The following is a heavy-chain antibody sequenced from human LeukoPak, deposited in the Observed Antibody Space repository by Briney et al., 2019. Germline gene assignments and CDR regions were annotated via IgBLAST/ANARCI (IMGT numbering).Heavy chain of an antibody. D-gene: IGHD3-10*01. V-gene: IGHV3-30*18. CDR3: AKGSYSGVDSDFDY. CDR2: ISYDGSNK. Sequence: GGSLRLSCAASGFTFSSYGMHWVRQAPGKGLEWVAVISYDGSNKYYVDSVKGRFTISRDNSKNTLYLQMNSLRAEDTAVYHCAKGSYSGVDSDFDYWGQGTLVTVSS. J-gene: IGHJ4*02. CDR1: GFTFSSYG.